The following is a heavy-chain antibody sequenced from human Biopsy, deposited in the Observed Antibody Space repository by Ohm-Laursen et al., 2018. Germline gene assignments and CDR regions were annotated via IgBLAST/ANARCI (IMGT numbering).Heavy chain of an antibody. J-gene: IGHJ4*02. CDR3: GNEVHGRDY. CDR2: INQSGRT. Sequence: LGTPSLPCGVSGKNVSDYYSSWIRQPPRKGLGWIGQINQSGRTNYNPSLKSRVNISADKSNNQFSLKLTSVTSADTAVYFCGNEVHGRDYWGLGALVTVSS. CDR1: GKNVSDYY. V-gene: IGHV4-34*08. D-gene: IGHD2-15*01.